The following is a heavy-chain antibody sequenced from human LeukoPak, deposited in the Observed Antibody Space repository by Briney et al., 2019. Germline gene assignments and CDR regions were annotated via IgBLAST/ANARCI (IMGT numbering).Heavy chain of an antibody. J-gene: IGHJ6*02. CDR3: ARHPYDFWSGYYTTRGLDYYGMDV. V-gene: IGHV4-59*08. CDR1: GGSFSGYY. D-gene: IGHD3-3*01. Sequence: SETLSLTCAVYGGSFSGYYWSWIRQPPGKGLEWIGYIYYSGSTNYNPSLKSRVTISVDTTKNQISLRQSSVTAADTAVYYCARHPYDFWSGYYTTRGLDYYGMDVWGQGTTVTVSS. CDR2: IYYSGST.